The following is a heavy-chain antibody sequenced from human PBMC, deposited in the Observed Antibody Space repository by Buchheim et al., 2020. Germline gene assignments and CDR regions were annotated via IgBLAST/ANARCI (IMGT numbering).Heavy chain of an antibody. V-gene: IGHV4-4*02. D-gene: IGHD3-3*01. Sequence: QVQLQESGPGLVKPSGTLSLTCAVSGGSISSSNWWSWVRQPPGKGLEWIGEIYHSGRTNYNPSLKNRVTISVDKSKNQFSGKLSSVTAADTAVYYCARVVITIFGVAMGYFDYWGQGTL. CDR3: ARVVITIFGVAMGYFDY. CDR2: IYHSGRT. J-gene: IGHJ4*02. CDR1: GGSISSSNW.